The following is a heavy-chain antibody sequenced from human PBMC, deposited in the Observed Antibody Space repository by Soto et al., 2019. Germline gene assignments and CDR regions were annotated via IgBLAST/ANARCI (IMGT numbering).Heavy chain of an antibody. V-gene: IGHV5-51*01. CDR2: IYPGDSDT. CDR3: ARLGGHEGSDVFDI. J-gene: IGHJ3*02. D-gene: IGHD3-16*01. CDR1: GYSFTSYW. Sequence: EVQLVQSGAEVKKPGESLKISCKGSGYSFTSYWIGWVRQMPGKGLEWMGIIYPGDSDTRYSPSFQGQVTVSADESIGPADLQWSSLEASDTAMSYCARLGGHEGSDVFDIWGQGTMVTVSS.